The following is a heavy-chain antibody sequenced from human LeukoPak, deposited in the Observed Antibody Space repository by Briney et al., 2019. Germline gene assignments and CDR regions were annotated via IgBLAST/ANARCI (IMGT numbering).Heavy chain of an antibody. CDR2: ISYDGSSK. CDR3: AKVGEQQLADY. J-gene: IGHJ4*02. Sequence: PGGSLRLSCAASGFTFSSYGVHWVRQAPGKGLEWVAVISYDGSSKYYADSVKGRFTISRDNSKNTLYLQMNSLRGEDTAVYYCAKVGEQQLADYWGLGTLVTVSS. D-gene: IGHD6-13*01. CDR1: GFTFSSYG. V-gene: IGHV3-30*18.